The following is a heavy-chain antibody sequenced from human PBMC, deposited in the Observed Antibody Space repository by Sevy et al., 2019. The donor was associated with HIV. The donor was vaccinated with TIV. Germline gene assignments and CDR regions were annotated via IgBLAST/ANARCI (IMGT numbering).Heavy chain of an antibody. Sequence: GGSLRLSCAASGFTFTAYAMSWVRQAPGKGLEWVSTITKSGDNTQYADSVKGRFTISRDSSRNTLYVQMNSLRAEDTAVYYCAKLPGKTAWSFDYWGQGTLVTVSS. V-gene: IGHV3-23*01. D-gene: IGHD1-1*01. J-gene: IGHJ4*02. CDR1: GFTFTAYA. CDR2: ITKSGDNT. CDR3: AKLPGKTAWSFDY.